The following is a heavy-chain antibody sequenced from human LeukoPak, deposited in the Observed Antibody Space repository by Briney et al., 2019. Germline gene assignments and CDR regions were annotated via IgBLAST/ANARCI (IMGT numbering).Heavy chain of an antibody. Sequence: AGGSLRLSCAASGFTFSNYAMHWVRQAPGKGLEWVAVISYDGSNKYYADSVKGRFTISRDNSKNTLYPQMNSLRAEDTAVYYCARYCSSTSCYDYWGQGTLVTVSS. CDR1: GFTFSNYA. D-gene: IGHD2-2*01. V-gene: IGHV3-30-3*01. CDR3: ARYCSSTSCYDY. CDR2: ISYDGSNK. J-gene: IGHJ4*02.